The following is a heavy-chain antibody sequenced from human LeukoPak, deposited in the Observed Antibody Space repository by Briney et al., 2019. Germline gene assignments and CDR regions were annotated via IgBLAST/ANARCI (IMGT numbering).Heavy chain of an antibody. CDR2: TYYTGST. V-gene: IGHV4-59*01. Sequence: PSETLSLTCTVSGDSISSYYWSWIRQPPGKGLEWIGYTYYTGSTNYNPSLKSRVTITVDTSKNHFSLKLTSVTAADTAVYYCARGGRRSYERYFDYWGQGTLVTVSS. J-gene: IGHJ4*02. CDR1: GDSISSYY. D-gene: IGHD1-26*01. CDR3: ARGGRRSYERYFDY.